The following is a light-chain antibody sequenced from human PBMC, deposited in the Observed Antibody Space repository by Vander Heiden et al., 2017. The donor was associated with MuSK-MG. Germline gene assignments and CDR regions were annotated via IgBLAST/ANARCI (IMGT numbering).Light chain of an antibody. Sequence: CTRTSRDVFTYDYVSWYQQPPGKAPKLIIYEVTKRPSGVPDRFSGSKSGNTASLTVPGLQAAEEAGDYCISSAASKTFPWVFGGGTKLTVL. CDR3: ISSAASKTFPWV. CDR1: SRDVFTYDY. J-gene: IGLJ3*02. V-gene: IGLV2-8*01. CDR2: EVT.